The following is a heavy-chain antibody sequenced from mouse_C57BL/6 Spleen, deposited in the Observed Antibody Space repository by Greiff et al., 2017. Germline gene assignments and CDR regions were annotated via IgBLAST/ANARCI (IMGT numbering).Heavy chain of an antibody. CDR3: ARDQYGYGYFDY. Sequence: EVKLQESGPGMVKPSQSLSLTCTVTGYSITSGYDWHWIRHFPGNKLEWMGYISYSGSTNYNPSLKSRISITHDTSKNHFFLKLNSVTTEDTATYYCARDQYGYGYFDYWGQGTTLTVSS. D-gene: IGHD2-2*01. CDR2: ISYSGST. V-gene: IGHV3-1*01. CDR1: GYSITSGYD. J-gene: IGHJ2*01.